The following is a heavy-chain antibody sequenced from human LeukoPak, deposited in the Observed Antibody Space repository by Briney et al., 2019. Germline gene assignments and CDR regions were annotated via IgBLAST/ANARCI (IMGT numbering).Heavy chain of an antibody. D-gene: IGHD3-3*01. V-gene: IGHV4-38-2*02. CDR1: GYSISSGYY. Sequence: SETLSLXCTVSGYSISSGYYWGWIRQPPGKWLEWIGSIYHSGSTYYNPSLKSRVTISVDTSKNQFSLKLSSVTAADTAVYYCARDLDFGVVTGYFDYWGQGTLVTVSS. CDR3: ARDLDFGVVTGYFDY. CDR2: IYHSGST. J-gene: IGHJ4*02.